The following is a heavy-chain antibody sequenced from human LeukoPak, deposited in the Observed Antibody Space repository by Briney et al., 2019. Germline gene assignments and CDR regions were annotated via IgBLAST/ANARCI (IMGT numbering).Heavy chain of an antibody. V-gene: IGHV3-74*01. D-gene: IGHD6-19*01. Sequence: GGSLRLSCAASGFTFSNYEMNWVRQAPGKGLVWVSRVNTDGTTTNYADSVKGRFTISRDNAKNTLYLQMNSLRDEDTAVYYCARQHSVVAVAVEPWGQGTLVTVSS. CDR3: ARQHSVVAVAVEP. CDR1: GFTFSNYE. CDR2: VNTDGTTT. J-gene: IGHJ5*02.